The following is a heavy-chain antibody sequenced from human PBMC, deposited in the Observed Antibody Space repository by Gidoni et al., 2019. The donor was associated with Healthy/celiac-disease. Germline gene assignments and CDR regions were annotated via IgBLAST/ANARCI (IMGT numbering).Heavy chain of an antibody. V-gene: IGHV1-69*06. J-gene: IGHJ4*02. CDR3: ARGNSSNWGLVDY. CDR1: GGTFSSYA. Sequence: KASGGTFSSYAISWVRQAPGQGLEWMGGIIPIFGTANYAQKFQGRVTITADKSTSTAYMELSSLRSEDTAVYYCARGNSSNWGLVDYWGQGTLVTVSS. D-gene: IGHD7-27*01. CDR2: IIPIFGTA.